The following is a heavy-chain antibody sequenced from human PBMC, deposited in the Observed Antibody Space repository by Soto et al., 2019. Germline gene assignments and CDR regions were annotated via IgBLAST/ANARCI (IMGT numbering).Heavy chain of an antibody. CDR3: ARDDLDFGVVIPYYGMDI. D-gene: IGHD3-3*01. CDR1: GGTFSSYA. J-gene: IGHJ6*02. V-gene: IGHV1-69*01. CDR2: IIPIFGTA. Sequence: QVQLVQSGAEVKKPGSSVKVSCKASGGTFSSYAISWVRQAPGQGLEWMGGIIPIFGTANYAQKFQGRVTITADESTSTAYMELSSLRSEDTAVYYCARDDLDFGVVIPYYGMDIWGQGTTVTVSS.